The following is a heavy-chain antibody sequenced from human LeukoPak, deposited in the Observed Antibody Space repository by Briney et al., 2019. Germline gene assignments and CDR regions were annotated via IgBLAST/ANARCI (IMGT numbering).Heavy chain of an antibody. CDR3: ARDRGTAFDY. Sequence: PGGSLRLSCAASGFTFSSYSMNWVRQAPGKGLEWVSSISSSSSYIYYADSVKGRFTISRDNATNSLYLQMNSLRAKDTAVSYCARDRGTAFDYWAREPWSPSPQ. CDR1: GFTFSSYS. V-gene: IGHV3-21*01. J-gene: IGHJ4*02. CDR2: ISSSSSYI. D-gene: IGHD3-10*01.